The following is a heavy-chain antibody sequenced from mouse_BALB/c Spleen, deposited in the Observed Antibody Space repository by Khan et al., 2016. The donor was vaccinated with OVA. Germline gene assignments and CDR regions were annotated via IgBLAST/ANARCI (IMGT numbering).Heavy chain of an antibody. Sequence: EVKLMESGGGLVKPGGSLKLSCAASGFTFSNYAMSWVRQTPEKRLEWVASISSGGNTYYLDSVKGRFTISRDNVRNILYLQMSSLRSEDTAMYYCARGYGNFVNPHYAMDYWGQGTSVTVSS. CDR3: ARGYGNFVNPHYAMDY. D-gene: IGHD2-1*01. CDR2: ISSGGNT. CDR1: GFTFSNYA. J-gene: IGHJ4*01. V-gene: IGHV5-6-5*01.